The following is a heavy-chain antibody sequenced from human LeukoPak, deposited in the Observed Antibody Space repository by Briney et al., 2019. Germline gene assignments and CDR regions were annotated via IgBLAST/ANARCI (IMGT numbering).Heavy chain of an antibody. CDR1: GFSFSSYG. D-gene: IGHD2-15*01. Sequence: SGGSLRLSCAGSGFSFSSYGMHWVRQAPGKGLEWMAFIRSDGSNKYYADSVKGRFTISRDNSKNTLYLQMTSLRAEDTSVYYCAKSGLNRFDYWGQGTLVTVSS. V-gene: IGHV3-30*02. CDR2: IRSDGSNK. CDR3: AKSGLNRFDY. J-gene: IGHJ4*02.